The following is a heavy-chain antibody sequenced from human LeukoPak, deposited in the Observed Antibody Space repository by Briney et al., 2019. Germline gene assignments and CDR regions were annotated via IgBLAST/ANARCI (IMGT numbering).Heavy chain of an antibody. V-gene: IGHV3-30*03. CDR2: ISYDRSET. J-gene: IGHJ4*02. D-gene: IGHD6-25*01. CDR1: GFTFGSYG. CDR3: AREGGYYFDH. Sequence: GGSLRLSCAASGFTFGSYGMHWVRQAPGKGLEWVAFISYDRSETYYADSVKGRFSISRDNSKNTVYLQMNSLRTEDRAVYYCAREGGYYFDHWGQGTLDTVSS.